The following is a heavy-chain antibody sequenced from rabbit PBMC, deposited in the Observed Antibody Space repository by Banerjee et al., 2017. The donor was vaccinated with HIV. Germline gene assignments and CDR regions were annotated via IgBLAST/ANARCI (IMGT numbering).Heavy chain of an antibody. Sequence: GSAYYASWVNGRFTISSDNAQNTVDLRMNSLTAADTATYFCARETNSGWGHFNLWGPGPWSPS. J-gene: IGHJ4*01. CDR2: GSA. D-gene: IGHD4-1*01. V-gene: IGHV1S8*01. CDR3: ARETNSGWGHFNL.